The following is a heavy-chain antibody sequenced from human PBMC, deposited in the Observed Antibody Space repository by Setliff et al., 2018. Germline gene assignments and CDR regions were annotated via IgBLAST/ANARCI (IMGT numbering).Heavy chain of an antibody. CDR1: GYTLTELS. Sequence: GASVKVSCKVSGYTLTELSMHWVRQAPGKGLEWMGGFDPEDGETIYAQKFQGRVTMTEDTSTDTVYMELSSLRSEDTAVYYCATLAFTYYYDSSGYYPHDYWGQGTLVTVSS. CDR2: FDPEDGET. J-gene: IGHJ4*02. CDR3: ATLAFTYYYDSSGYYPHDY. V-gene: IGHV1-24*01. D-gene: IGHD3-22*01.